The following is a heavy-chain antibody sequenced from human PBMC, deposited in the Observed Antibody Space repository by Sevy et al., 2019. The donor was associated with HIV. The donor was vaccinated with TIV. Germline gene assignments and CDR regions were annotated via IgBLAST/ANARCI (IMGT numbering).Heavy chain of an antibody. Sequence: GGSLRLSCTASGFTFGDYAMSWVRQAPGKGLEWVGFIRSKAYGGTTEYAASVKGRFTIPRDDSKSIAYLQMNSLKTEDTAVYYCTRDLVVTAISTPFDYWGQGTLVTVSS. D-gene: IGHD2-21*02. CDR2: IRSKAYGGTT. J-gene: IGHJ4*02. CDR3: TRDLVVTAISTPFDY. CDR1: GFTFGDYA. V-gene: IGHV3-49*04.